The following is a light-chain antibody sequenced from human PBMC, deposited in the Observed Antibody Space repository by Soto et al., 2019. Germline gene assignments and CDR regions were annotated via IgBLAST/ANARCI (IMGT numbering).Light chain of an antibody. CDR2: DAS. V-gene: IGKV3-11*01. CDR3: QQHGTSPIT. J-gene: IGKJ5*01. CDR1: QSVSRS. Sequence: EIVLTQSPATLSLSPGDRATLSCRASQSVSRSLTWYQQKPGQAPRLLIYDASTRATGIPPRFSGSGSGTDFTLTISRLEPEDFAVYYCQQHGTSPITFGQGTRLEIK.